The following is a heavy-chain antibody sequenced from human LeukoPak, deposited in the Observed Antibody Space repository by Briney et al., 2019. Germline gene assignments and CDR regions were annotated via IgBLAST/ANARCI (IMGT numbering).Heavy chain of an antibody. CDR3: TRVGYIDEGIDY. V-gene: IGHV3-7*04. J-gene: IGHJ4*02. D-gene: IGHD5-24*01. Sequence: GSLRLSCVASGFPFSSYWMTWVRQAPGKGLEWVANIRQDGSKKSYVDSVKGRFTISRDNAKNSLYLQMNSLRAEDTAIYYCTRVGYIDEGIDYWGQGTLVTVSS. CDR2: IRQDGSKK. CDR1: GFPFSSYW.